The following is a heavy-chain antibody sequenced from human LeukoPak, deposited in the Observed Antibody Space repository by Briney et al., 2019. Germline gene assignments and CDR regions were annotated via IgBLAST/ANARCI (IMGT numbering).Heavy chain of an antibody. CDR1: GFTFSSYW. D-gene: IGHD1-14*01. CDR3: AEGPAY. CDR2: ISTDGSTT. Sequence: GGSLRLSCAASGFTFSSYWMHWVRQAPGKGLVWVSRISTDGSTTTYADSVKDRFTISRDNAKNTAYLQMNSLRAEDTAVYYCAEGPAYWGQGNLVTVSS. J-gene: IGHJ4*02. V-gene: IGHV3-74*01.